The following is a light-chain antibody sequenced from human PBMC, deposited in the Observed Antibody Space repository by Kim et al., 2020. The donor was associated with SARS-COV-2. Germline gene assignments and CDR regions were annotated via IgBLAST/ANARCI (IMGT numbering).Light chain of an antibody. CDR1: QNIRTY. CDR3: QQSYSNPQT. V-gene: IGKV1-39*01. CDR2: GAS. Sequence: ANVGDRLTITCRASQNIRTYLNWYQQKLGTAPKFLIYGASTLQSDVPSRFSGSGSGTNFSITITNLQPEDFATYYCQQSYSNPQTFGQGTKVDIK. J-gene: IGKJ1*01.